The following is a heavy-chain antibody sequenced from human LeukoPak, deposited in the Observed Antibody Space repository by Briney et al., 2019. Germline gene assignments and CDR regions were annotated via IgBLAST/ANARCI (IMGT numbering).Heavy chain of an antibody. D-gene: IGHD4-23*01. CDR2: IGGSGDKT. Sequence: GGSLRLSCVASGFTFSNYAMSWFRQAPGKGLEWVAAIGGSGDKTYHADSVKGRFSISRDNSKNTLYLHMNSLRAEDTAVYYCAKFPIMSPVAFFDFWGRGVLVTVSS. CDR1: GFTFSNYA. V-gene: IGHV3-23*01. J-gene: IGHJ4*02. CDR3: AKFPIMSPVAFFDF.